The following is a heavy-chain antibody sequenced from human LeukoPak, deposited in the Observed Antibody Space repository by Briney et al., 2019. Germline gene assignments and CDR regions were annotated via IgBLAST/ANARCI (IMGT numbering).Heavy chain of an antibody. CDR3: ARASQGKGFDY. CDR2: IGTAGDT. CDR1: GFTFSSYD. Sequence: GGSLRLSCAASGFTFSSYDMHWVHQATGKGLEWVSAIGTAGDTYYPGSVKGRFTISRENAKNSLYLQMNSLRAGDTAVYYCARASQGKGFDYWGQGTLVTVSP. J-gene: IGHJ4*02. V-gene: IGHV3-13*01. D-gene: IGHD3-10*01.